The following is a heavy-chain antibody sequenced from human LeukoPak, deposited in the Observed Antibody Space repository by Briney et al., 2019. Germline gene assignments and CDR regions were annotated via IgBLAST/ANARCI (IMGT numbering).Heavy chain of an antibody. J-gene: IGHJ4*02. Sequence: GGSLRLSCAASGFTFSSYAMSWVRQAPGKGLEWVSYISSSSSTIYYADSVKGRFTISRDNAKNSLYLQMNSLRAEDTAVYYCAAPAGDLEWSYNNDYWGQGTLVTVSS. CDR3: AAPAGDLEWSYNNDY. V-gene: IGHV3-48*01. CDR2: ISSSSSTI. D-gene: IGHD3-3*01. CDR1: GFTFSSYA.